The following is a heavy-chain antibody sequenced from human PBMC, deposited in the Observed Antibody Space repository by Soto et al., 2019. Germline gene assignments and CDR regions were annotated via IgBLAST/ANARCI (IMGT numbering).Heavy chain of an antibody. CDR1: GDTFTSYG. Sequence: ASVKLSCKACGDTFTSYGISWVRQAPGQGLEWMGWISAYNGNTNYAQKLQGRVTMTTDTSTSTAYMELRSLRSDDTAVYYCARVGIAVAEQGFDYWGQGTLVTV. D-gene: IGHD6-19*01. J-gene: IGHJ4*02. V-gene: IGHV1-18*01. CDR2: ISAYNGNT. CDR3: ARVGIAVAEQGFDY.